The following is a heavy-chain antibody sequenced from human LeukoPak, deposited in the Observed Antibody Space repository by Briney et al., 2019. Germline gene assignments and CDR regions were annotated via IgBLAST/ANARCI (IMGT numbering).Heavy chain of an antibody. CDR3: ARDFGARVNAAMGYVGRFDC. V-gene: IGHV3-21*01. D-gene: IGHD5-18*01. Sequence: PGGSLRLSCAASGFSFGSYTMGWVRQAPGKGLEWVAGISSHSDYIYHADSMEGRCTISRDNAKNSLYLQMNSLGAEDTAVYYCARDFGARVNAAMGYVGRFDCWGQGTLVTVSS. CDR1: GFSFGSYT. J-gene: IGHJ4*02. CDR2: ISSHSDYI.